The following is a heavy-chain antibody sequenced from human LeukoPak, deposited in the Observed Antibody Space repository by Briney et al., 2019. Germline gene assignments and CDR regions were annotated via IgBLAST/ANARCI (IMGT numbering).Heavy chain of an antibody. Sequence: GGSLKLSCAASGFNFSTYGLHWVRQAPSKGLEWVAFIRYDGTHQYYADSVKGRFTISGDNSKNTLYLQMNSLRHGDTAVYYCAKILGGLLRDYLDYWGHGILVTVSS. CDR2: IRYDGTHQ. J-gene: IGHJ4*01. CDR3: AKILGGLLRDYLDY. V-gene: IGHV3-30*02. D-gene: IGHD2-15*01. CDR1: GFNFSTYG.